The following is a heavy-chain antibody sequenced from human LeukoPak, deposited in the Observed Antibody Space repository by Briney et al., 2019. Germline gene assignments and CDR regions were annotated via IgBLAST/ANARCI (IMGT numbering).Heavy chain of an antibody. CDR2: IYPGDSDT. CDR3: ARTLRAVAGPTYYFDY. CDR1: GYSFTSYW. J-gene: IGHJ4*02. V-gene: IGHV5-51*01. D-gene: IGHD6-19*01. Sequence: GGSLQISCKGSGYSFTSYWIGGVRQMPGKGLEWMGIIYPGDSDTRYSPSFEGQVTISAHKSISTAYLQWSSLKASDTAMYYCARTLRAVAGPTYYFDYWGQGTLVTVSS.